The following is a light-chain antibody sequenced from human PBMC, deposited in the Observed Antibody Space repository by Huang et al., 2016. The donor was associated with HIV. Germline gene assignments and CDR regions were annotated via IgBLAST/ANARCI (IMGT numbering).Light chain of an antibody. Sequence: EIVLTQSPGTLSLSPGERATLFCRASQSVSSSYLAWYQQKPGQAPRLLIYGASSRATDIPDRFSGSGSGTDFSLTISRLERDDCAVYYCQQYGSSPLSFGPGTKVDIK. CDR2: GAS. V-gene: IGKV3-20*01. CDR3: QQYGSSPLS. J-gene: IGKJ3*01. CDR1: QSVSSSY.